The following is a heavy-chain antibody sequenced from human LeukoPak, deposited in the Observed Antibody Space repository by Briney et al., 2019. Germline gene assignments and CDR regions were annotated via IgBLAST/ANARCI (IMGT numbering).Heavy chain of an antibody. V-gene: IGHV1-69*05. Sequence: VKVSCKASGGTFSSYAISWVRQAPGQGLEWMGGIIPIFGTANYAQKFQGRVTITTDESTRTAYMELSSLRSEDTAVYYCAREYSSWPVTTYLNWFDPWGQGTLVTVSS. J-gene: IGHJ5*02. D-gene: IGHD4-17*01. CDR2: IIPIFGTA. CDR3: AREYSSWPVTTYLNWFDP. CDR1: GGTFSSYA.